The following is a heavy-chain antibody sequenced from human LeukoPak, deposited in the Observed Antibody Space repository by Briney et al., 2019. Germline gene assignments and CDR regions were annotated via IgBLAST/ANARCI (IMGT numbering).Heavy chain of an antibody. CDR1: GGSVSSGSYY. CDR3: ARAGYYYGSPYYFDY. Sequence: SETLSLTCTVSGGSVSSGSYYWSWIRQPPGKGLEWIGYFYYSGITKYNDSLKSRVTISVDTPKNQFSLKLNSVTAADTAVYYCARAGYYYGSPYYFDYWGQGTLVTVSP. V-gene: IGHV4-61*01. J-gene: IGHJ4*02. CDR2: FYYSGIT. D-gene: IGHD3-10*01.